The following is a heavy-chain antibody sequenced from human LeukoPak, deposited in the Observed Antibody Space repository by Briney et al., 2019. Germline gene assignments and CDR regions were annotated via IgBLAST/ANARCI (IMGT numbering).Heavy chain of an antibody. CDR2: ISYDGSNK. V-gene: IGHV3-30*04. J-gene: IGHJ4*02. Sequence: GGSLRLSCAASGFTFSSYAMHWVRQAPGKGLEWVAVISYDGSNKYYADSVKGRFTISRDNSKNTLYLQMNSLRAEDTAVYYCARPAVYYYYDSTGYLGPHFDYLGQGTLVTVSS. CDR1: GFTFSSYA. D-gene: IGHD3-22*01. CDR3: ARPAVYYYYDSTGYLGPHFDY.